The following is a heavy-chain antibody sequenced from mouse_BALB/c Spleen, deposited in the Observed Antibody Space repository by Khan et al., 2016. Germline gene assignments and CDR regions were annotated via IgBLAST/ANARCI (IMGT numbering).Heavy chain of an antibody. V-gene: IGHV4-1*02. CDR2: INPDSRTI. J-gene: IGHJ3*01. CDR3: ASAGYYGYLAY. D-gene: IGHD1-1*01. Sequence: EVKLLESGGGLVRPGGSLKLSCAASGFDFGRFWMSWVRQAPGKGLEWIGEINPDSRTINYSPSLKDKFTISRDNAKSTLYLQMSKVRSEDTALYYCASAGYYGYLAYWGQGTLVSVSA. CDR1: GFDFGRFW.